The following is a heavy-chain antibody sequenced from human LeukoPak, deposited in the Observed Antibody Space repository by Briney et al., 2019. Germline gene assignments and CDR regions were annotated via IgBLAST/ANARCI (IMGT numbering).Heavy chain of an antibody. CDR1: GFTFSSYE. J-gene: IGHJ4*02. V-gene: IGHV3-48*03. D-gene: IGHD1-26*01. CDR2: ISSSGSTI. Sequence: GGPLRLSCAASGFTFSSYEMDWVRQAPGKGLEWVSYISSSGSTIYYADSVKGRFTISRDNAKNSLYLQMNSLRAEDTAVYYCARDLTGGSYYPSFGYWGQGTLVTVSS. CDR3: ARDLTGGSYYPSFGY.